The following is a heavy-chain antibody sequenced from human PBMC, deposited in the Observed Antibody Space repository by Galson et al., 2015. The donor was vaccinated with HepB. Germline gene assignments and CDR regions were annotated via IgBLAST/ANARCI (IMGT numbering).Heavy chain of an antibody. CDR3: ASYRGPTGITGHALDI. CDR1: GGTFSSYV. J-gene: IGHJ3*02. V-gene: IGHV1-69*13. CDR2: IIPNFGTG. Sequence: SVKVSCKASGGTFSSYVISWVRQAPGQGLEWMGGIIPNFGTGNYAQKFQGRVTITADESTSTAYMELSSLRSEDTAVYYCASYRGPTGITGHALDIWGQGTMVTVSS. D-gene: IGHD1-1*01.